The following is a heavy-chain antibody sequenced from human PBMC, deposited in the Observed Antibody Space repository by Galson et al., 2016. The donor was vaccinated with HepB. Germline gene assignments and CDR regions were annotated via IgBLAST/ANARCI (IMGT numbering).Heavy chain of an antibody. J-gene: IGHJ3*02. D-gene: IGHD3-10*01. CDR2: TYYRSKWYN. CDR3: ARNRGTWDGSGELIGI. CDR1: GDSVSSNGAA. Sequence: CAISGDSVSSNGAAWNWIRQSPSRGLEWLGRTYYRSKWYNKYAVSVQGRITINPDTSKNQFSLQLNSVTPEDTAVYYCARNRGTWDGSGELIGIWGQGTMVTVSS. V-gene: IGHV6-1*01.